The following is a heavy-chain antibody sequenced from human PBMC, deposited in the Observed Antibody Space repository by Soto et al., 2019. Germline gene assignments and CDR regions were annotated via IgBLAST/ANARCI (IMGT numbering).Heavy chain of an antibody. CDR2: ISVTGNAM. CDR3: ARQGVVRAIDY. D-gene: IGHD2-21*01. Sequence: QVQLVESGGGLVKPGGSLRLSCEASGFTFSDYYMGWIRQAPGKGLEWVSYISVTGNAMFYADSVTGRFTMSRDNAQKSLYLQMDSLKAEDTAVYYSARQGVVRAIDYWGQGTLVTVSS. CDR1: GFTFSDYY. V-gene: IGHV3-11*01. J-gene: IGHJ4*02.